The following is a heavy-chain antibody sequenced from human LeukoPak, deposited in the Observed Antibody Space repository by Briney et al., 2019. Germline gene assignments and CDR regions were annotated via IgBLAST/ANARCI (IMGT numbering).Heavy chain of an antibody. V-gene: IGHV4-34*01. CDR1: GGSFSGYY. D-gene: IGHD2-8*02. CDR3: ARVGPLVLVVYAYWFDP. J-gene: IGHJ5*02. CDR2: INHSGST. Sequence: PSETLSLTCAVYGGSFSGYYWSWIRQPPGKGLEWIGEINHSGSTNYNPSLKSRVTISVDTSKNQFSLKLSSVTAAGTAVYYCARVGPLVLVVYAYWFDPWGQGTLVTVSS.